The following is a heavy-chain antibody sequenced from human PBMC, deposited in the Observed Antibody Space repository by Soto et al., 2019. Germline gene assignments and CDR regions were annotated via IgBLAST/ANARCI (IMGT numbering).Heavy chain of an antibody. Sequence: QVQLVQSGAAVQKPGSSVMVSCQASGGTFSSSAISWVLQAPGQGLEWMGGLLPIFGTANYAQKFQGRVPITADNSPSTTYMELSSLRSEDTAVYYCASLSSDRSWRTGIVGPNEAYCGQGTLVTVSS. D-gene: IGHD1-26*01. CDR3: ASLSSDRSWRTGIVGPNEAY. J-gene: IGHJ4*02. CDR1: GGTFSSSA. CDR2: LLPIFGTA. V-gene: IGHV1-69*06.